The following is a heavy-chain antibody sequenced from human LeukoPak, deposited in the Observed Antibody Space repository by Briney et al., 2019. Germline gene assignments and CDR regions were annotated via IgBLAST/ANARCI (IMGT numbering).Heavy chain of an antibody. CDR1: GFTFGSYA. D-gene: IGHD3-10*01. J-gene: IGHJ4*02. CDR2: ISGSGGST. CDR3: AKDRGVYGSGSSSYYFDY. V-gene: IGHV3-23*01. Sequence: GGSLRLSCAASGFTFGSYAMSWVRQAPGKGLEWVSAISGSGGSTYYADSVKGRFTISRDNSKNTLYLQMNSLRAEDTAVYYCAKDRGVYGSGSSSYYFDYWGQGTLVTASS.